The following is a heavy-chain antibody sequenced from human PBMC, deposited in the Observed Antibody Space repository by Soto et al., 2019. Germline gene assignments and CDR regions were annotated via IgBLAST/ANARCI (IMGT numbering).Heavy chain of an antibody. CDR2: ISPYNGNT. CDR1: GYRFTHYG. V-gene: IGHV1-18*01. CDR3: AKQSRPPGILTGSYLRFDI. Sequence: ASVKVSCKSSGYRFTHYGINWVRQAPGQGLEWMGWISPYNGNTNYGQTLQGRVTLTTDTSTSTVYMELRSLRSDDTAVYYCAKQSRPPGILTGSYLRFDIWGQGTMVTVSS. D-gene: IGHD3-9*01. J-gene: IGHJ3*02.